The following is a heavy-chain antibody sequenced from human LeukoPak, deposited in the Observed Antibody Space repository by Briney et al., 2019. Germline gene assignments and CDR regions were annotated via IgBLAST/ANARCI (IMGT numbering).Heavy chain of an antibody. D-gene: IGHD1-1*01. CDR3: ARDHNWGFDY. CDR2: I. Sequence: IHYADSVKGRFTISGDNAKNSLYLQMNSLRVEDTAVYYCARDHNWGFDYWGQGTLVSVSS. V-gene: IGHV3-48*03. J-gene: IGHJ4*02.